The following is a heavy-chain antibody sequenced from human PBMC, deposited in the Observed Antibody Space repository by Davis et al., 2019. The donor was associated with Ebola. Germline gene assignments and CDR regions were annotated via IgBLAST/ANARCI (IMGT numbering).Heavy chain of an antibody. V-gene: IGHV4-34*01. CDR1: GGSFSGYY. Sequence: SETLSLTCAVYGGSFSGYYWSWIRQPPGKGLEWIGSIYYSGSTYYNPSLKSRVTISVDTSKNQFSLKLSSVTAADTAVYYCARVDDFWSGYFDYWGQGTLVTVSS. CDR3: ARVDDFWSGYFDY. D-gene: IGHD3-3*01. CDR2: IYYSGST. J-gene: IGHJ4*02.